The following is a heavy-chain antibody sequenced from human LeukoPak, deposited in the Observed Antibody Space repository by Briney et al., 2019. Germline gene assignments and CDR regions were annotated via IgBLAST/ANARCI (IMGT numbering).Heavy chain of an antibody. Sequence: GGSLRLSCATSGFSLSSYWMIWVRQAPGKGLEWVANINQDGSEKNYVDSVKGRFTISRDNAKNSLYLQMNSLRAEDTAVYYCARARYCDYWGQGTLVTVSS. CDR2: INQDGSEK. V-gene: IGHV3-7*01. CDR3: ARARYCDY. D-gene: IGHD2-15*01. CDR1: GFSLSSYW. J-gene: IGHJ4*02.